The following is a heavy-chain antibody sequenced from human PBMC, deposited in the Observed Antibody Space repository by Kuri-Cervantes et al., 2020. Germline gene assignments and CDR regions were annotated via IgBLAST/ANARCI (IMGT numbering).Heavy chain of an antibody. CDR1: GYTFTSYG. CDR2: ISAYNGDT. D-gene: IGHD5-12*01. CDR3: ARGGAHSGYDPEEIRYYYSYYMDV. Sequence: ASVKVSCKASGYTFTSYGISWVRQAPGQGLEWMGWISAYNGDTNYAQKLQGRVTMTTDTSTSTAYMELSRLRSDDTAMYHCARGGAHSGYDPEEIRYYYSYYMDVWGKGTTVTV. V-gene: IGHV1-18*01. J-gene: IGHJ6*03.